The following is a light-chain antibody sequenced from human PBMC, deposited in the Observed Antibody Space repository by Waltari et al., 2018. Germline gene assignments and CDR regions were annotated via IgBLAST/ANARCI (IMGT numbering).Light chain of an antibody. J-gene: IGLJ1*01. CDR1: SSDIGKYNY. CDR2: EVR. CDR3: TSYAGNNMAV. V-gene: IGLV2-8*01. Sequence: QSALTQPPSASGSPGQSVTISCSGSSSDIGKYNYVSWYQHYPGRAPKLLMYEVRERPSGVPPRGSGPKTGNTASLTVSGLQAEDEADYYCTSYAGNNMAVFGSGTKVTVL.